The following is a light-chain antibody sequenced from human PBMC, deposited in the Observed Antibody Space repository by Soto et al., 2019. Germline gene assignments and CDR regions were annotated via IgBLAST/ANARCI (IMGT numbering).Light chain of an antibody. J-gene: IGLJ2*01. V-gene: IGLV2-14*01. CDR2: DVN. Sequence: QSVLTQPASVSGSPGQSITISCTGTISDIGGYNFISWYQHHPGKAPKLVIYDVNNRPSGISYRFSGSKSGNTASLTISGLQAEDEADYYCASYTRTTTLDFGGGTQLTVL. CDR3: ASYTRTTTLD. CDR1: ISDIGGYNF.